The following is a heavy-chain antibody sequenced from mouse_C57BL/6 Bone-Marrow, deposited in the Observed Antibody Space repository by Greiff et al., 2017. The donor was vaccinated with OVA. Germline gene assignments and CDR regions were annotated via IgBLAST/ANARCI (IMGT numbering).Heavy chain of an antibody. D-gene: IGHD1-3*01. J-gene: IGHJ3*01. Sequence: VQLQQSGAELARPGASVKLSCKASGYTFTSYGISWVKQRTGQGLEWIGEIYSRSGNTYYHEKFKGKAKLTADKSSSTAYMELRSLTSEDSAVYFYARMTDNNVYWGQGTLVTVSA. CDR3: ARMTDNNVY. CDR2: IYSRSGNT. CDR1: GYTFTSYG. V-gene: IGHV1-81*01.